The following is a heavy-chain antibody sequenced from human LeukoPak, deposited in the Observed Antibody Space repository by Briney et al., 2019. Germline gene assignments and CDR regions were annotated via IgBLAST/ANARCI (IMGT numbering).Heavy chain of an antibody. CDR2: IRYDGSDK. Sequence: GGSLRLSCAASGFTFGSYGLHWVRQAPGKGLEWVAFIRYDGSDKYYADSVKGRFTISRDNSKNTLYLQMNSLRTEDTAVYYCAKDLTTVTTQGDYWGQGTLVTVSS. CDR3: AKDLTTVTTQGDY. V-gene: IGHV3-30*02. D-gene: IGHD4-17*01. CDR1: GFTFGSYG. J-gene: IGHJ4*02.